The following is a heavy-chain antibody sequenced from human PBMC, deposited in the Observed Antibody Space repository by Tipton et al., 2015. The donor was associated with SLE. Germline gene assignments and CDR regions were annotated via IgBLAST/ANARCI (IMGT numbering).Heavy chain of an antibody. CDR3: ANYHYDATGSQSVKY. CDR2: VXYSGPSSFNRA. CDR1: GVSISDHY. J-gene: IGHJ4*02. Sequence: TLSLTCTVSGVSISDHYWTXXRQPPGKGLEWLTYVXYSGPSSFNRAHYNPSLLGRVTISVDPSRNQFSLRLTSVTAADTAVYYCANYHYDATGSQSVKYWGQGALVTVSS. D-gene: IGHD3-16*01. V-gene: IGHV4-59*11.